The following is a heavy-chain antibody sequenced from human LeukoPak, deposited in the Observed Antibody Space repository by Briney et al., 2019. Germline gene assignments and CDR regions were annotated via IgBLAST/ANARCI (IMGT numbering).Heavy chain of an antibody. Sequence: VASVKVSCKASGYTFTSYDINWVRQATGQGPEWMGWVNPNSGDTAYAQKFQGRVTITRNTSISTAYMELSSLRSEDTAVYYCARVLDYDFWSGYYNWGQGTLVTVSS. J-gene: IGHJ4*02. D-gene: IGHD3-3*01. CDR2: VNPNSGDT. CDR3: ARVLDYDFWSGYYN. CDR1: GYTFTSYD. V-gene: IGHV1-8*03.